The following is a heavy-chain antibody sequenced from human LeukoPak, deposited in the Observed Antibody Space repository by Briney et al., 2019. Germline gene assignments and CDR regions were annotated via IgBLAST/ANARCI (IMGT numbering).Heavy chain of an antibody. Sequence: GGSLRLSCAASGFTFSSYEMNWVRQAPGKGLEWVSYISSSGSTIYYADSVKGRFTISRDNAKNSLYLQVNSLRAEDTAVYYCARIGYCSGGSCYSLGLFDYWGQGTLVTVSS. J-gene: IGHJ4*02. CDR1: GFTFSSYE. V-gene: IGHV3-48*03. D-gene: IGHD2-15*01. CDR3: ARIGYCSGGSCYSLGLFDY. CDR2: ISSSGSTI.